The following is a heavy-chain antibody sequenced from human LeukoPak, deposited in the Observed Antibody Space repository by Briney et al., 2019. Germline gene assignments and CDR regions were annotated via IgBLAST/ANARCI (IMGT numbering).Heavy chain of an antibody. D-gene: IGHD2-2*01. CDR3: ARGWGWGIVVVPAAGHFDY. CDR2: IYYSGST. Sequence: SETLSLTCTVSGGSISSYYWSWIRQPPGKGLEWIGYIYYSGSTNYNPSLKSRVTISVDTSKDQFSLKLSSVTAADTAVYYCARGWGWGIVVVPAAGHFDYWGQGTLVTVSS. CDR1: GGSISSYY. V-gene: IGHV4-59*12. J-gene: IGHJ4*02.